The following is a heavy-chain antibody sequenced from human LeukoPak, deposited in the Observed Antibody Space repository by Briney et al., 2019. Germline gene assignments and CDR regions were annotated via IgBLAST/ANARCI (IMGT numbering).Heavy chain of an antibody. CDR1: GGSFSGYY. Sequence: SETLSLTCAVYGGSFSGYYWSWIRQPPGKGLEWIGEINHSGSTNYNPSLKSRVTISVDTSKNQFSLKLSSVTAADTAVYYCARVGRITMVRGVLCYFDYWGQGTLVTVSS. CDR3: ARVGRITMVRGVLCYFDY. V-gene: IGHV4-34*01. CDR2: INHSGST. D-gene: IGHD3-10*01. J-gene: IGHJ4*02.